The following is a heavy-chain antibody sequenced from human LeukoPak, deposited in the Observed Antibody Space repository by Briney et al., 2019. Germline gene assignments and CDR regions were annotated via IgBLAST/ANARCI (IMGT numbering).Heavy chain of an antibody. D-gene: IGHD4-17*01. V-gene: IGHV3-30*04. J-gene: IGHJ4*02. Sequence: GRSLRLSCAASGFTFSNYTMHWVRRAPGKGLEWVAVISYDGSDRYYADSVKGRLTISRDNSKNTVYLQMNSLRAEDTAVYYCARESTVTLGDYYFDYWGQGAPVTVSS. CDR3: ARESTVTLGDYYFDY. CDR2: ISYDGSDR. CDR1: GFTFSNYT.